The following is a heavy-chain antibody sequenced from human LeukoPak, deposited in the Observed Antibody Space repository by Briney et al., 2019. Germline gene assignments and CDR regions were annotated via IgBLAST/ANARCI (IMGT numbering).Heavy chain of an antibody. CDR1: GYTFTSFA. D-gene: IGHD6-19*01. CDR2: IDAGNGNT. Sequence: GASVKVSYKASGYTFTSFAIHWVRQAPGQRLEWMGWIDAGNGNTKCSQNFQGKVTITRDTSATTAYMELSSLRSEDTAVYYCARLGEASSGWFYWGQGTLVTVSS. J-gene: IGHJ4*02. V-gene: IGHV1-3*01. CDR3: ARLGEASSGWFY.